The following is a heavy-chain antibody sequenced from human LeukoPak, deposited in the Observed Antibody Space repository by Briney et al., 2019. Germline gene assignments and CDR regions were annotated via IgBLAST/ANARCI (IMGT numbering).Heavy chain of an antibody. Sequence: PGGSLRLSCAASGFTFSSYAMHWVRQAPGKGLEWVAVISYDGSNKYYADSVKGRFTISRDNSKNTLYLQMNSLRAEDTAVYYCITPDKPLGFCSGGSCSLGCSWGKGTTVTISA. CDR1: GFTFSSYA. D-gene: IGHD2-15*01. V-gene: IGHV3-30*04. CDR2: ISYDGSNK. J-gene: IGHJ6*04. CDR3: ITPDKPLGFCSGGSCSLGCS.